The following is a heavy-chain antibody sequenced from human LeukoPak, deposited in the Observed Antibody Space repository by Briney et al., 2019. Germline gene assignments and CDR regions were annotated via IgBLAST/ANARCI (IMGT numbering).Heavy chain of an antibody. CDR1: GGSISPYY. D-gene: IGHD3-10*01. CDR2: IYYTGST. Sequence: SETLPLTCTVSGGSISPYYWSWIRQPPGRGLEWIGFIYYTGSTNYNPSLKSRVTISLDTSKNQFSLKLSSVTAADTAVYYCARYGSGTYRQFDFWGQGTLVTVSS. V-gene: IGHV4-59*01. J-gene: IGHJ4*02. CDR3: ARYGSGTYRQFDF.